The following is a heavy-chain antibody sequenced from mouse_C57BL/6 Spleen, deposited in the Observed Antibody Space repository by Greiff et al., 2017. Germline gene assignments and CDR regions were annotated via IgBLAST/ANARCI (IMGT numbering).Heavy chain of an antibody. CDR2: IYPGSGST. V-gene: IGHV1-55*01. CDR1: GYTFTSYW. J-gene: IGHJ4*01. Sequence: QVQLQQSGAELVKPGASVKMSCKASGYTFTSYWITWVKQRPGQGLEWIGDIYPGSGSTNYNEKFKSKATLTVDTSSSTAYMQLSSLTSEDSAVYYCARGYYGYDGGYAMDYWGQGTSVTVYS. D-gene: IGHD2-2*01. CDR3: ARGYYGYDGGYAMDY.